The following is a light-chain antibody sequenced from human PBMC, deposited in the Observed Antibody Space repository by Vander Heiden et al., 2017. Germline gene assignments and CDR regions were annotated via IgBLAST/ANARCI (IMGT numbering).Light chain of an antibody. CDR2: DAS. CDR3: QHYHNWPPWT. V-gene: IGKV3-15*01. J-gene: IGKJ1*01. CDR1: QSVSSN. Sequence: EVVMTKSPATLSVSPGERATLSCRASQSVSSNLAWYQQKPGQAPRLLIYDASTRATGIPARFSGSGSGTEFTLTISSLQSEDFAVYYCQHYHNWPPWTFGQGTKVEIK.